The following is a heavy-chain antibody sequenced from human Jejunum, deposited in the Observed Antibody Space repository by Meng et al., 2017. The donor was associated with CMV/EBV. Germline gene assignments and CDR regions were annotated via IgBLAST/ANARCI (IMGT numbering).Heavy chain of an antibody. V-gene: IGHV4-59*01. Sequence: STTSYYWSWIRQTPGKGLEWIWFVHHSGSTNYNPSLKSRLTMSVETSKNQFSLTLSSVTAADTAVYYCARDSYSHGSGSYNWFDLWVQGTLVTVSS. CDR3: ARDSYSHGSGSYNWFDL. CDR1: STTSYY. J-gene: IGHJ5*02. D-gene: IGHD3-10*01. CDR2: VHHSGST.